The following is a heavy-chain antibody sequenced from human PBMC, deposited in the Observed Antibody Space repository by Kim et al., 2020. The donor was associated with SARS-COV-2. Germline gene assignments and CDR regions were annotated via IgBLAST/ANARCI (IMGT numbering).Heavy chain of an antibody. V-gene: IGHV1-24*01. CDR2: FDPEDGET. J-gene: IGHJ4*02. Sequence: ASVKVSCKVSGYTLTELSMHWVRQAPGKGLEWMGGFDPEDGETIYAQKFQGRVTMTEDTSTDTAYMELSSLRSEDTAVYYCATDLGGPKSPRTWIQLWLGGYWGQGTLVTVSS. D-gene: IGHD5-18*01. CDR1: GYTLTELS. CDR3: ATDLGGPKSPRTWIQLWLGGY.